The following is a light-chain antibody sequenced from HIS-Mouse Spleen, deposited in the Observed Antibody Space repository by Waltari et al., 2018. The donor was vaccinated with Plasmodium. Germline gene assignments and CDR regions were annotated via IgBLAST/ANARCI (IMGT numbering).Light chain of an antibody. J-gene: IGKJ2*01. CDR1: QRLVHSAGNTY. CDR3: QQYGSSLYT. Sequence: DVVMPPSPLSLPVTLGQPASISCRSSQRLVHSAGNTYLNWFQQRPGQSPRRLIYKVANRDSGVADRFSGRGSGTDVTLTISRLEPEDFAVYYCQQYGSSLYTFGQGTKLEIK. CDR2: KVA. V-gene: IGKV2-30*02.